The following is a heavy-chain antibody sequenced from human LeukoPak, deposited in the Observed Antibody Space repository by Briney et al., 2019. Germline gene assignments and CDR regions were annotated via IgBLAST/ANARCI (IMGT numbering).Heavy chain of an antibody. J-gene: IGHJ4*02. Sequence: SETLSLTCTVSGGSISSYYWSWLRQPPGKGLEWIGYIYYSGSTNYNPSLKSRVTISADTSKNQFSLKLSSVTAADTAVYYCARTYDRIFDYWGQGTLVTVSS. CDR1: GGSISSYY. CDR2: IYYSGST. CDR3: ARTYDRIFDY. D-gene: IGHD3-9*01. V-gene: IGHV4-59*08.